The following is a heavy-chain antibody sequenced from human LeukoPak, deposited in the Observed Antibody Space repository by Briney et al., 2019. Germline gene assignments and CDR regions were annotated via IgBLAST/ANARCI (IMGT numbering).Heavy chain of an antibody. V-gene: IGHV4-34*01. Sequence: SETLSLTCAVYGGSLSGYYWSTIRQPPGKGLEWFGEINHSGSTNYNPSLKSRVTISLDTSKNQFSLKLSSVTAADTAVYFCVRGKYCLVMVRKSSGYYPIWGQGTLVTVSS. CDR2: INHSGST. D-gene: IGHD3-22*01. J-gene: IGHJ4*02. CDR1: GGSLSGYY. CDR3: VRGKYCLVMVRKSSGYYPI.